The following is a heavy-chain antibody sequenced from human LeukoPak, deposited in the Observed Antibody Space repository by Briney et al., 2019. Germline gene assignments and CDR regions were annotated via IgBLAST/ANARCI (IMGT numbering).Heavy chain of an antibody. V-gene: IGHV3-30-3*01. Sequence: PGGSLRLSCAASGFNFSAYSIHWVRQAPGKGLEWVAVISHDGINKYYADSVKGRFTLSRDNSKNTLYLQMNTLRAEDTAVYYCVRVSGFCTNGVCPSFDPWGQGTLVTVSS. CDR1: GFNFSAYS. CDR2: ISHDGINK. J-gene: IGHJ5*02. CDR3: VRVSGFCTNGVCPSFDP. D-gene: IGHD2-8*01.